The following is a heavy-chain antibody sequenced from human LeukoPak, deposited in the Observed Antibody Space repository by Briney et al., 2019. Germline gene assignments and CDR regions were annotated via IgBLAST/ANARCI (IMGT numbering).Heavy chain of an antibody. Sequence: GGSLRLSCAASGFTFSDYYMSWIRQAPGKGLEWVSYISSSGSTIYYADSVKGRFTISRDNAKNSLYLQMNSLRAEDTAVYYCARAAMLPPYYFDYWGQGTLVTVSS. J-gene: IGHJ4*02. CDR1: GFTFSDYY. CDR2: ISSSGSTI. D-gene: IGHD5-18*01. CDR3: ARAAMLPPYYFDY. V-gene: IGHV3-11*04.